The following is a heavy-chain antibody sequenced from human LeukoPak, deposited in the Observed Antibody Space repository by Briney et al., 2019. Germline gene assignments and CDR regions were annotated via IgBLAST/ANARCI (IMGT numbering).Heavy chain of an antibody. Sequence: ASVKVSCKASGYTFTSYGISWVRQAPGQWLEWMGGIIPIFGTANYAQKFQGRVTITADESTSTAYMELSSLRSEDTAVYYCAIHSSGYQDYWGQGTLVTVSS. CDR3: AIHSSGYQDY. J-gene: IGHJ4*02. V-gene: IGHV1-69*13. CDR2: IIPIFGTA. D-gene: IGHD3-22*01. CDR1: GYTFTSYG.